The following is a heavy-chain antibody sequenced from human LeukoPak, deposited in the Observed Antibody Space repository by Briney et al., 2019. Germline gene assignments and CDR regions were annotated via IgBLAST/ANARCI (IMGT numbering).Heavy chain of an antibody. CDR3: AGDRTVLRYFDWLTHYYGMDV. D-gene: IGHD3-9*01. J-gene: IGHJ6*02. CDR2: ISSSGSTI. CDR1: GFTFSSYE. V-gene: IGHV3-48*03. Sequence: GGSLRLSCAASGFTFSSYEMDWVRQAPGKGPEWVSYISSSGSTIYYADSVKGRFTISRDNAKNSLYLQMNSLRAEDTAVYYCAGDRTVLRYFDWLTHYYGMDVWGQGTTVTVSS.